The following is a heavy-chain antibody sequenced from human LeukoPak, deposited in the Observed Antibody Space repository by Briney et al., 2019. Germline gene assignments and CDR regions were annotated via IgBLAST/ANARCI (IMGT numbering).Heavy chain of an antibody. CDR2: ISYDGSNK. V-gene: IGHV3-30-3*01. CDR1: GFTFSNYA. Sequence: GGSLRLSCAASGFTFSNYARYWVRQAPGKGLEWVAVISYDGSNKYYADSVKGRFTISRDNSKSTLYLQMNSLRAEDTAVYYCAREYDNDYYFDYWGQGTLVTVSS. D-gene: IGHD3-22*01. J-gene: IGHJ4*02. CDR3: AREYDNDYYFDY.